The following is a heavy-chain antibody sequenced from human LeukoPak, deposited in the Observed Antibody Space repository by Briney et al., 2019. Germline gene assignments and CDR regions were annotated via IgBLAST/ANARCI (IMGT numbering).Heavy chain of an antibody. CDR3: ASVGCSSTSCHGEYYYYMDV. J-gene: IGHJ6*03. CDR2: IIPILGIA. CDR1: GGTFSSYT. D-gene: IGHD2-2*01. Sequence: SVKVSCKASGGTFSSYTIGWVRQAPGQGLECMGRIIPILGIANYAQKFQGRVTITADKSTSTAYMELSSLRSEDTAVYYCASVGCSSTSCHGEYYYYMDVWGKGTTVTVSS. V-gene: IGHV1-69*02.